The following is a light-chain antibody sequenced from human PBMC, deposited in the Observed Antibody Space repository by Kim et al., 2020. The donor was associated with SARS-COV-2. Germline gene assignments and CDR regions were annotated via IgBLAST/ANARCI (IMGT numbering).Light chain of an antibody. J-gene: IGKJ1*01. CDR3: QQYSSYST. CDR1: QRISSSR. CDR2: KAS. Sequence: GDRVTIPCRASQRISSSRLAWYQQKPGQAPRLLIYKASNLESGVPSRFSGGGSGTEFTLTISSLQPDDFATYYCQQYSSYSTFGQGTKVDIK. V-gene: IGKV1-5*03.